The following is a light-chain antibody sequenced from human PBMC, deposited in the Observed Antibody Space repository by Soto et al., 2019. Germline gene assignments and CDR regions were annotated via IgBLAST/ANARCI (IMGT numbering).Light chain of an antibody. CDR2: DTS. CDR1: QSISSY. J-gene: IGKJ5*01. Sequence: EIVLTQSTATLSLSPGERATLSCRASQSISSYLAWYRQIPGQAPRLLIYDTSNRATGIPDRFSGGGSGTDFTLTISSLEPEDFAVYFCQQRSNLPPTFGKGTRLEIK. V-gene: IGKV3-11*01. CDR3: QQRSNLPPT.